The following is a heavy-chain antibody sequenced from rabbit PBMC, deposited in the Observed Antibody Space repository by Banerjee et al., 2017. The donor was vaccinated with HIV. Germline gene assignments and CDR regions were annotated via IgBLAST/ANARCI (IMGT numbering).Heavy chain of an antibody. CDR1: GFSFSSSYY. Sequence: QEQLVESGGGLVQPEGSLTLTCTASGFSFSSSYYMCWVRQAPGKGLEWIAYIYADSSGSTYYASWAKGRFTISKTSSTTVTLQMTSLTAADTATYFCAREGWTGGYGTTGFKLWGPGTLVTVS. V-gene: IGHV1S45*01. J-gene: IGHJ4*01. CDR2: IYADSSGST. D-gene: IGHD7-1*01. CDR3: AREGWTGGYGTTGFKL.